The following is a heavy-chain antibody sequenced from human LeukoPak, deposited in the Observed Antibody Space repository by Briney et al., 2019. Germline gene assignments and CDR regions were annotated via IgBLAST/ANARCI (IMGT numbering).Heavy chain of an antibody. Sequence: SETLSLTSTVSGGSISSYYWSWIRQPLGKGLEWIGYIYNSGSTNYNPSLKSRVTISVDTSKNQFSLKLSSVTAADTAVYYCARDHGYSYGSNGYPFDIWGQGTMVTVSS. CDR2: IYNSGST. CDR1: GGSISSYY. V-gene: IGHV4-59*01. CDR3: ARDHGYSYGSNGYPFDI. J-gene: IGHJ3*02. D-gene: IGHD5-18*01.